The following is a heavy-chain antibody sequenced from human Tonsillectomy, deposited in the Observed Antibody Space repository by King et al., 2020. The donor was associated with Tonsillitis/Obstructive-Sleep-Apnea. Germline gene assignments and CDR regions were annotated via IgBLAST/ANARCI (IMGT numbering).Heavy chain of an antibody. D-gene: IGHD3-10*01. Sequence: QVQLVQSGAEVKRPGASVQVSCKASRYTFTGYYMHWVRQAPGQGLEWMGRINPNSGGTNYAQKFQGRVTMTRDTSITTAYMELSRLRSDDTAVYHCSREGRITMLRENPLGYYGMDVWGQGTTVTVSS. J-gene: IGHJ6*02. V-gene: IGHV1-2*06. CDR1: RYTFTGYY. CDR2: INPNSGGT. CDR3: SREGRITMLRENPLGYYGMDV.